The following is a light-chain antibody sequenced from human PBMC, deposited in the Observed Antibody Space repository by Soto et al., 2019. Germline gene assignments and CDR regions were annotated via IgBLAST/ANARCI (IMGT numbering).Light chain of an antibody. CDR1: RSDGGGYNY. CDR2: DVS. CDR3: SSYTSSSTLV. J-gene: IGLJ2*01. Sequence: QSVLTQPASVSGSPGQSITISCTGTRSDGGGYNYVSWYQQHPGKAPKLMIYDVSNRPSGVSNRFSGSKSGNTASLTISGLQAEDEADYYCSSYTSSSTLVFGGGTKLTVL. V-gene: IGLV2-14*01.